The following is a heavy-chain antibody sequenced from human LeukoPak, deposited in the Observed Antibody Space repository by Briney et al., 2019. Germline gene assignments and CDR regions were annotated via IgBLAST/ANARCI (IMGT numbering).Heavy chain of an antibody. CDR3: AKDRYGDYEAPFHYYMDA. V-gene: IGHV1-2*02. D-gene: IGHD5-12*01. CDR2: INPNSGVT. Sequence: ASVKVSCKASGYTFSGFYIHWVRQAPGQGLEWMGWINPNSGVTNYAQKLQGRVTITRDTSIDTAYMQLSRLRSDDTAVYYCAKDRYGDYEAPFHYYMDAWGRGTTVAVSS. CDR1: GYTFSGFY. J-gene: IGHJ6*03.